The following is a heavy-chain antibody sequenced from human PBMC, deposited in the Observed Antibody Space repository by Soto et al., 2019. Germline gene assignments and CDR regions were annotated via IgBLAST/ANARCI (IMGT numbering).Heavy chain of an antibody. D-gene: IGHD1-26*01. CDR2: MNPNSGNT. V-gene: IGHV1-8*02. J-gene: IGHJ6*02. Sequence: ASVKVSCKASGYTFTGYYMHWVRQAPGQGLEWMGWMNPNSGNTGYAQKFQGRVTMTRDTSISTAYMELSSLRSEDTAVYYRARQWELSGYYYGMDVWGQGTTVTVSS. CDR3: ARQWELSGYYYGMDV. CDR1: GYTFTGYY.